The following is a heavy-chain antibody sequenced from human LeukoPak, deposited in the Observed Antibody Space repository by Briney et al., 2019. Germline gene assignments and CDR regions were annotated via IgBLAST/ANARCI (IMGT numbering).Heavy chain of an antibody. CDR2: IYYSGST. J-gene: IGHJ4*02. D-gene: IGHD3-22*01. Sequence: SETLSLTCTVSGGSISSGDYYWSWIRQPPGKGPEWIGYIYYSGSTYYNPSLKSRVTISVDTSKNQFSLKLSSVTAADTAVYYCARVELWPYYDSSGYIDYWGQGTLVTVSS. V-gene: IGHV4-30-4*08. CDR3: ARVELWPYYDSSGYIDY. CDR1: GGSISSGDYY.